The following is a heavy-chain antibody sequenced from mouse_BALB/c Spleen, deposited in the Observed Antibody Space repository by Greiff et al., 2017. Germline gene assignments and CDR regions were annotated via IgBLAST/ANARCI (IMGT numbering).Heavy chain of an antibody. D-gene: IGHD2-3*01. CDR3: ARSRNGYYHFDY. V-gene: IGHV5-17*02. J-gene: IGHJ2*01. Sequence: EVKLMESGGGLVQPGGSRKLSCAASGFTFSSFGMHWVRQAPEKGLEWVAYISSGSSTIYYADTVKGRFTISRDNPKNTLFLQMTSLRSEDTAMYYCARSRNGYYHFDYWGQGTTLTVSS. CDR1: GFTFSSFG. CDR2: ISSGSSTI.